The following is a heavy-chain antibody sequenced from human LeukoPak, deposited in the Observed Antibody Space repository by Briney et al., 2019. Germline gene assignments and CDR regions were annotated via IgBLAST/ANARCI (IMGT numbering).Heavy chain of an antibody. Sequence: PGGSLRLSCAASGFTFSSYAMSWVRQAPGKGLAWVSTISGGSGSTYCADSVKGRFTISRDNSKNTLYLQMNSLRAEDTAVYYCAKQESYYDYWGQGTLVTVSS. V-gene: IGHV3-23*01. CDR2: ISGGSGST. CDR3: AKQESYYDY. J-gene: IGHJ4*02. CDR1: GFTFSSYA.